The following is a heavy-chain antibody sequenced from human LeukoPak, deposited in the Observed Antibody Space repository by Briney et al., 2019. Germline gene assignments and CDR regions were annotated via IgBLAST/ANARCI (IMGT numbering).Heavy chain of an antibody. CDR3: ARERVGYCSGGSCRHFDY. CDR2: IYYSGST. J-gene: IGHJ4*02. CDR1: DGSVSSGSYY. Sequence: PSETLSLTCTVSDGSVSSGSYYWSWIRQPPGKGLEWIGYIYYSGSTNYNPSLKSRVTISVDTSKNQFSLKLSSVTAADTAVYYCARERVGYCSGGSCRHFDYWGQGTLVTVSS. D-gene: IGHD2-15*01. V-gene: IGHV4-61*01.